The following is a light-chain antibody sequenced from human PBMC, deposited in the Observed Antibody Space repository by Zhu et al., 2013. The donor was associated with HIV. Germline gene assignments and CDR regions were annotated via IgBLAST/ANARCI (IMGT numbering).Light chain of an antibody. CDR2: DAS. CDR3: HQRSNWPHS. CDR1: QSVNTY. J-gene: IGKJ2*03. V-gene: IGKV3-11*01. Sequence: EIVLTQSPDTQSLSPGDRVTLSCRASQSVNTYLAWYQQKPGQAPRLLIYDASKRATGIPTRFSGSGSATDFTLTISSLEPEDFAVYYCHQRSNWPHSFGQGTKLEIK.